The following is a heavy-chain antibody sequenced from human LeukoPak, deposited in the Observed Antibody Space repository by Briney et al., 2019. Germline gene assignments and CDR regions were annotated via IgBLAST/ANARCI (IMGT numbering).Heavy chain of an antibody. CDR1: GGSISSGAYY. D-gene: IGHD1-26*01. V-gene: IGHV4-31*03. Sequence: PSQTLSLTCTVSGGSISSGAYYWSWIRQHPGKGLEWIGYFYYSGSTSYNPSLKSRVSISVDTSKNQLSLKLTSVTAADTAVYFCARGPTGSSPFDYWGQGALVTVSS. CDR2: FYYSGST. CDR3: ARGPTGSSPFDY. J-gene: IGHJ4*02.